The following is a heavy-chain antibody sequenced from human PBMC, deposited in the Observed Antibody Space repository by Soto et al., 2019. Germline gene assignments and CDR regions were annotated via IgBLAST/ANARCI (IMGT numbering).Heavy chain of an antibody. CDR1: GCACMPRTDY. V-gene: IGHV4-39*01. CDR3: AKYYYDSSGYPVVDYYSYGMDV. CDR2: IYYSGST. D-gene: IGHD3-22*01. J-gene: IGHJ6*02. Sequence: GCACMPRTDYWAGSRLPPEKNLEWIGSIYYSGSTYYNPSLKRRVTISVDTSKNQFSLKLSSVTAADTAVYYCAKYYYDSSGYPVVDYYSYGMDVWAQGTTVT.